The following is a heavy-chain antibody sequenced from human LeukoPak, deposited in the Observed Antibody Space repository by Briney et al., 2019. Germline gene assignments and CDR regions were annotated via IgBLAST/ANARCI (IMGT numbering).Heavy chain of an antibody. J-gene: IGHJ6*03. D-gene: IGHD3-10*01. CDR1: GGSISSYN. V-gene: IGHV4-59*01. CDR2: MYNSGST. CDR3: ARTYYYGSGSYPYVDV. Sequence: TSETLSLTCIVSGGSISSYNWNWIRQPPGKGLEWIGYMYNSGSTNNNPSLKSRVTISVDTSKNQFSLKLSSVTAADTAVYYCARTYYYGSGSYPYVDVWGKGTTVTISS.